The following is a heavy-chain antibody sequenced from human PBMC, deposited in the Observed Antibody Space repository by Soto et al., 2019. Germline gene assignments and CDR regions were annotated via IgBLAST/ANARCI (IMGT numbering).Heavy chain of an antibody. CDR3: ARLDGYYHYMVG. D-gene: IGHD6-13*01. V-gene: IGHV4-59*08. CDR1: GGSISSYY. Sequence: SETLSLTCTVSGGSISSYYWTWIRQPPGKGPEWIGYIYYSGSTNYNPSLKSRVTISVATSKTQFSLKLSSVTAADTAVYYWARLDGYYHYMVGWGKGTTVTVSS. CDR2: IYYSGST. J-gene: IGHJ6*03.